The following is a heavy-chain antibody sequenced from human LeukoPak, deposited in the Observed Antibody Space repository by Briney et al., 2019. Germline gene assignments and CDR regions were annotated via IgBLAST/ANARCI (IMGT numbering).Heavy chain of an antibody. Sequence: IWNDGSNKYYADSVKGRSTVSRDNSKNTLYLQMNSLRDEDTAVYYCARVGSGWYIGGFDYWGQGTLVTVSS. CDR2: IWNDGSNK. J-gene: IGHJ4*02. D-gene: IGHD6-19*01. V-gene: IGHV3-33*01. CDR3: ARVGSGWYIGGFDY.